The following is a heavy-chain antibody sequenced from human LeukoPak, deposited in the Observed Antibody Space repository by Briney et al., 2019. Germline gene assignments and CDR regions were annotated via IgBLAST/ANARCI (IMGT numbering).Heavy chain of an antibody. D-gene: IGHD2-2*01. CDR1: GNYW. V-gene: IGHV3-74*01. CDR3: VSFYETY. J-gene: IGHJ4*02. CDR2: INGDGSWT. Sequence: GGSLRLSCAASGNYWTDWVRQAPGKGLVWVSHINGDGSWTTYADSVKGRFTISKDNAKNTVYLQMNNLRAEDTAVYYCVSFYETYWGRGTLVTVSS.